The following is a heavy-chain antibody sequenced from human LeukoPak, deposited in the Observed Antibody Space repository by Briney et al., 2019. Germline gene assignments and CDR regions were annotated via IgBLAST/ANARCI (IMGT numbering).Heavy chain of an antibody. J-gene: IGHJ4*02. CDR1: RGSLSSGDYY. CDR2: IYYSGST. D-gene: IGHD2-2*01. V-gene: IGHV4-30-4*01. Sequence: SETLSLTCTVSRGSLSSGDYYWSWIPQPPGKSLEWIEYIYYSGSTYYNPSLKSRVTISVDTSKNQFSLKLSSVTAADTAVYYCARARRQLFDYWGQGTLVTVSS. CDR3: ARARRQLFDY.